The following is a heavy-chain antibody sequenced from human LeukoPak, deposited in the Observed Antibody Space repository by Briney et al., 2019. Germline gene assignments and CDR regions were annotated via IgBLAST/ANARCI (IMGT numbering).Heavy chain of an antibody. Sequence: GGSLRLSCAASGFTFSGYWMHWVRQAPGKGLVWVSRINSDGSITTYADSVRGRFTISRDNAKSTLYLQMNSLRAEDTAVYYCARSYQISKHADYWGQGALVTVSS. CDR3: ARSYQISKHADY. D-gene: IGHD2-2*01. J-gene: IGHJ4*02. CDR2: INSDGSIT. V-gene: IGHV3-74*01. CDR1: GFTFSGYW.